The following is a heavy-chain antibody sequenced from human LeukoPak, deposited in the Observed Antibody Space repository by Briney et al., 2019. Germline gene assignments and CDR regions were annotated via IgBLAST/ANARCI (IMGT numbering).Heavy chain of an antibody. D-gene: IGHD2-2*01. CDR2: ISAYNGNT. V-gene: IGHV1-18*01. J-gene: IGHJ5*02. Sequence: ASVKVSCKASGYTFTSYGISWVRQAPGQGLEWMGWISAYNGNTNYAQKLQGRVTMTTDTSTSTAYMELRSLRSDDTAVYYCARVGRVIPASDWLDPWGQGTLVTVSS. CDR1: GYTFTSYG. CDR3: ARVGRVIPASDWLDP.